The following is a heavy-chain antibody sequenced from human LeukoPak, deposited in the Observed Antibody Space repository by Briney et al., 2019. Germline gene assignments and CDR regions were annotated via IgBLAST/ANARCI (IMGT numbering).Heavy chain of an antibody. Sequence: GGSLRLSCTPSGLTFSTSGFNWVRQAPGKGLEWVASIGPTGLDRYHADSIKGRFTISRDNANNFLYLQMDSLRAEDTAVYYCATETNGRHYDYWGQGTLLTVSS. CDR1: GLTFSTSG. CDR3: ATETNGRHYDY. V-gene: IGHV3-21*06. J-gene: IGHJ4*02. CDR2: IGPTGLDR. D-gene: IGHD1-14*01.